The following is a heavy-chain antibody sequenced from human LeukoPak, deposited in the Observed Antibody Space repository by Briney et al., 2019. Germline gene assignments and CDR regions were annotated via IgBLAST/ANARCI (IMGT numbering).Heavy chain of an antibody. CDR1: GYSISSGYY. CDR3: ARHLYFEDSSGYYSYSLDY. J-gene: IGHJ4*02. Sequence: SETLSLTCAVSGYSISSGYYWGWIRQPPGKGLEWIGSIYHSGSTYYNPSLKSRVTISVDTSKNQFSLKLSSVTAADTAVYYCARHLYFEDSSGYYSYSLDYWGQGTLVTVSS. CDR2: IYHSGST. V-gene: IGHV4-38-2*01. D-gene: IGHD3-22*01.